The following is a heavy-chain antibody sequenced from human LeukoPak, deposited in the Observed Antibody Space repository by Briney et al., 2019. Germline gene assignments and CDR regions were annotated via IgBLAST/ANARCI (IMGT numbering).Heavy chain of an antibody. CDR2: IDPSDSYT. CDR1: GYSFTSYW. J-gene: IGHJ5*02. V-gene: IGHV5-10-1*01. Sequence: GESLKISCKGSGYSFTSYWISWVRQMPGKGLEWMGRIDPSDSYTNYSPSFQGRVTISADKSISTAYLQWSSLKASDTAMYYCARQGLYYYGSGSYSLTGNWFDPWGQGTLVTVSS. D-gene: IGHD3-10*01. CDR3: ARQGLYYYGSGSYSLTGNWFDP.